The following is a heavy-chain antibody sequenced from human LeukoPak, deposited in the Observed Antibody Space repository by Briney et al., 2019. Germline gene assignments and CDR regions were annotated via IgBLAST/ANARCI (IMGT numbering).Heavy chain of an antibody. V-gene: IGHV1-69*13. J-gene: IGHJ4*02. CDR2: IIPIFGTA. CDR1: GGTFSSYA. D-gene: IGHD3-22*01. CDR3: ARDGGSGYYIPHFDY. Sequence: GASVKVSCKASGGTFSSYAISWVRQAPGQGLEWMGGIIPIFGTANYAQKFQGRVTITADESTSTAYMELSSLRSEDTAVYYCARDGGSGYYIPHFDYWGQGTLVTVSS.